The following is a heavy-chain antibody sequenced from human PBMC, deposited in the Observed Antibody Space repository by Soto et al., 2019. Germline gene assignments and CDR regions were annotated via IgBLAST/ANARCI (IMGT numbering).Heavy chain of an antibody. J-gene: IGHJ4*02. D-gene: IGHD3-3*01. CDR1: GFTFSGYG. CDR2: IWCDGSNK. V-gene: IGHV3-33*01. Sequence: GGSLRLSCAASGFTFSGYGMHWVRQAPGKGLEWVAVIWCDGSNKYYADSVKGRFTISRDNPKNTLYLQMNSLRAEDTAVYYCARDHDFWSGYLYYFDYWGQGTLVTVSS. CDR3: ARDHDFWSGYLYYFDY.